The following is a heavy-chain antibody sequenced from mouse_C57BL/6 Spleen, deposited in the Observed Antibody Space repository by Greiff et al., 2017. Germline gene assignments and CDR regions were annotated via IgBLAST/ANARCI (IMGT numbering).Heavy chain of an antibody. CDR2: IRNKANGYTT. Sequence: EVKVVESGGGLVQPGGSLSLSCAASGFTFTDYYMSWVRQPPGKALEWLGFIRNKANGYTTEYSASVKGRFTISRDNSQSILYLQMNALRAEDSATYYCARYDWEFAYWGQGTLVTVSA. J-gene: IGHJ3*01. D-gene: IGHD4-1*01. CDR1: GFTFTDYY. CDR3: ARYDWEFAY. V-gene: IGHV7-3*01.